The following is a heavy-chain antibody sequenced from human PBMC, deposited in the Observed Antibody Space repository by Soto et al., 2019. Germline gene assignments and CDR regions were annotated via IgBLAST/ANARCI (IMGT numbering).Heavy chain of an antibody. J-gene: IGHJ5*02. D-gene: IGHD5-18*01. CDR2: IYYSGST. V-gene: IGHV4-39*01. CDR3: ARRILASSVGGDWFDP. Sequence: PSETLSLTCTVSGGSISSSSYYWGWIRQPPGKGLEWIGSIYYSGSTYYNPSLKSRVTISVDTSKNQFSLKLSSVTAADTAVYYCARRILASSVGGDWFDPWGQGTLVTVSS. CDR1: GGSISSSSYY.